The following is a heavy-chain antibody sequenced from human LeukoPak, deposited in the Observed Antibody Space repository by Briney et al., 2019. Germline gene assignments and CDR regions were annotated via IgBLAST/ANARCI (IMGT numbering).Heavy chain of an antibody. D-gene: IGHD3-10*01. CDR3: AKDWATMVRGVDY. V-gene: IGHV3-23*01. J-gene: IGHJ4*02. Sequence: GGSLRLSCAASGFTFSSYAMSWVRQAPGKGLEWVSGISDSGSSTYYADSVKGRFTISRDNSKNTLYLQMNSLRAEDTAVYYCAKDWATMVRGVDYWGQGTLVTVSS. CDR1: GFTFSSYA. CDR2: ISDSGSST.